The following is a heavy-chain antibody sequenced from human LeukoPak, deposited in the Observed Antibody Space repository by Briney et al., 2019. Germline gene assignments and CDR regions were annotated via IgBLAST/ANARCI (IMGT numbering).Heavy chain of an antibody. CDR2: ISYDGSNK. CDR3: AKYGSYYYFDY. J-gene: IGHJ4*02. CDR1: KFAFSSYT. Sequence: GGSLRLSCAASKFAFSSYTMHWVRQAPGKGLEWVAVISYDGSNKYYADSVKGRFTISRDNSKNTLYLQMNSPRAEDTAVYYCAKYGSYYYFDYWGQGTLVTVSS. D-gene: IGHD1-26*01. V-gene: IGHV3-30*18.